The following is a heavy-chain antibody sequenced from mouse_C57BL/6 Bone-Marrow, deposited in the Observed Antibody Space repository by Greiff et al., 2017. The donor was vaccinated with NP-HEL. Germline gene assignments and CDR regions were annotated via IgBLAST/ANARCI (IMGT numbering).Heavy chain of an antibody. D-gene: IGHD1-1*01. Sequence: VQLVESGPGLVAPSQSLSITCTVSGFSLTSYGVSWVRQPPGKGLEWLGVIWGDGSTNYHSALISRLSISKDNSKSQVFLKLNSLQTDDTATYYCAIITTVVATPFYYYAMDYWGQGTSVTVSS. CDR3: AIITTVVATPFYYYAMDY. V-gene: IGHV2-3*01. J-gene: IGHJ4*01. CDR2: IWGDGST. CDR1: GFSLTSYG.